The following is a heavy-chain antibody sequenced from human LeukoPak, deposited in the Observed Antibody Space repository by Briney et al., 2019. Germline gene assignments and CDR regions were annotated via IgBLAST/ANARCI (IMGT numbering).Heavy chain of an antibody. J-gene: IGHJ5*02. Sequence: PSETLSLTCTVSGGSISSYYWSWIRQPPGKGLEWIGYVYYSGSTNYNPSLRSRVTISVDTSKNQFSLYLSSVTAADTAIYYCARDRANNWFDPWGQGTLVTVSS. CDR1: GGSISSYY. CDR2: VYYSGST. CDR3: ARDRANNWFDP. V-gene: IGHV4-59*01.